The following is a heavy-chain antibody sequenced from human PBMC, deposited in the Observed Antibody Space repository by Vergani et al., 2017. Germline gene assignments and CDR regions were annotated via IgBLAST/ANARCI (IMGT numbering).Heavy chain of an antibody. CDR3: ARHLRGYSYGVFDY. CDR1: DFISNGHY. V-gene: IGHV4-38-2*01. CDR2: LYASGST. Sequence: QVQLQQWGTGLLKPSETLSLICDVFDFISNGHYWGWIRQSPEKGLEWIGSLYASGSTYYSPSLKSRVAISIDTSKNHFSLRLSSVTAADTAVDYCARHLRGYSYGVFDYWGQGREVTVSS. J-gene: IGHJ4*02. D-gene: IGHD5-18*01.